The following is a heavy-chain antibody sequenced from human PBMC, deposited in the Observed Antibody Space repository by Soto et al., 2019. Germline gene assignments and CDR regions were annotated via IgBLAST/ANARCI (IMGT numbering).Heavy chain of an antibody. Sequence: PGESLKISCKGSGYSFTSYWISWVRQMPGKGLEWMGRIDPSDSYTNYSPSFQGHVTISADKSISTAYLQWSSLKASDTAMYYCARLEVYCSSTSCQYYYYYGMDVWGQGTTVTVSS. J-gene: IGHJ6*02. CDR3: ARLEVYCSSTSCQYYYYYGMDV. CDR1: GYSFTSYW. D-gene: IGHD2-2*01. CDR2: IDPSDSYT. V-gene: IGHV5-10-1*01.